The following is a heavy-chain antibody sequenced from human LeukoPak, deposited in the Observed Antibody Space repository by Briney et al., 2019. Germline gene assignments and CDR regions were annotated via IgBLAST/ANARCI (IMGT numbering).Heavy chain of an antibody. J-gene: IGHJ4*02. CDR1: GGSISSYY. D-gene: IGHD3-10*01. Sequence: PSETLSLTCTVSGGSISSYYWSWIRQPPGKGLEWIGYIYYSGSTYYNPSLKSRVTISVDTSKNQFSLKLSSVTAADTAVYYCARGYYQLLWFGELSLTYFDYWGQGTLVAVSS. V-gene: IGHV4-59*12. CDR2: IYYSGST. CDR3: ARGYYQLLWFGELSLTYFDY.